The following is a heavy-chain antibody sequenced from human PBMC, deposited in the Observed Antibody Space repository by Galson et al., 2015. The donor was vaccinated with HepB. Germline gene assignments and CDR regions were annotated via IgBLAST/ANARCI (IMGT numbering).Heavy chain of an antibody. J-gene: IGHJ4*02. CDR2: ISYDGSNK. D-gene: IGHD3-22*01. CDR1: GFTFSSYA. CDR3: ARGDSSGYYMEFGY. Sequence: SLRLSCAASGFTFSSYAMHWVRQAPGKGLEWVAVISYDGSNKYYAESVKGRFTISRDNSKNTLFLQMNSLRAEDTAVYYCARGDSSGYYMEFGYWGQGTLVTVSS. V-gene: IGHV3-30-3*01.